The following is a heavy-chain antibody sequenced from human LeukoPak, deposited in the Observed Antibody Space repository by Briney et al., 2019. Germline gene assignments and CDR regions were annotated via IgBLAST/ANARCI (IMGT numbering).Heavy chain of an antibody. Sequence: PSETLSLTCTVSGGSISSYYWSWIRQPPGRGLEWIGCIYYSGYTNYKSSLKSRVTISVDTSKNQFSLKLSSVTAADTAVYYCARTTMVRGTYYMDVWGKGTTVTVSS. CDR3: ARTTMVRGTYYMDV. CDR1: GGSISSYY. D-gene: IGHD3-10*01. CDR2: IYYSGYT. J-gene: IGHJ6*03. V-gene: IGHV4-59*01.